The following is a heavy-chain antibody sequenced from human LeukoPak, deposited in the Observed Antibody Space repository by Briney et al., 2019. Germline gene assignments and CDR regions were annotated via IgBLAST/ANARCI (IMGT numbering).Heavy chain of an antibody. D-gene: IGHD3-16*01. CDR3: ARAPSYNYVWGSDAFDI. CDR2: INSSSSYI. Sequence: PGRSLRLSCAASGFTSSSYSMNWVRQAPGKGLESVSSINSSSSYIYYAHSVKGRFTISGDNAKNSLYLQMNSLRAEDTAVYYCARAPSYNYVWGSDAFDIWGQGTMVTVSS. V-gene: IGHV3-21*01. J-gene: IGHJ3*02. CDR1: GFTSSSYS.